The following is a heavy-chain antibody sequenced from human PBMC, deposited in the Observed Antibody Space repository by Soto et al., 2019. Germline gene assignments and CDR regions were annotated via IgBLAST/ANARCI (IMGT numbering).Heavy chain of an antibody. CDR2: IDPSDSYT. J-gene: IGHJ6*02. V-gene: IGHV5-10-1*01. CDR1: GYSFTIYW. D-gene: IGHD2-2*01. CDR3: AXLHCSSTSCYGYYYGMDV. Sequence: GESLKISCKGSGYSFTIYWISWVRQMPGKGLEWMGRIDPSDSYTNYSPSFQGHVTISADKSISTAYLQWSSLKASDTAMYYCAXLHCSSTSCYGYYYGMDVWGQGTTVTVS.